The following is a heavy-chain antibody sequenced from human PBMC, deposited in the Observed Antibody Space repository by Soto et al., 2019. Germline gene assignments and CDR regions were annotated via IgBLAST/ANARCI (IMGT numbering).Heavy chain of an antibody. CDR2: IYNSVST. Sequence: SETVALTCTVSGDSISSSYWSWIRQPPGKDLEWIAFIYNSVSTNYNPSLKSRVTISVDTSKNQFSLKLNSVTAADTAVYFCARGPPFDYWGQGTLVTVSS. V-gene: IGHV4-59*01. CDR1: GDSISSSY. J-gene: IGHJ4*02. CDR3: ARGPPFDY.